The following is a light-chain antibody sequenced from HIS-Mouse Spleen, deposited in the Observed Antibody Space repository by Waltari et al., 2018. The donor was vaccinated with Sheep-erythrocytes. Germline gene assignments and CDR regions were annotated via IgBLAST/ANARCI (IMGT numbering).Light chain of an antibody. J-gene: IGKJ3*01. V-gene: IGKV3-20*01. CDR3: QQYGSSPLFT. Sequence: IVLTPSPGTLSLPPGERATLSCTASQSVSSSYLAWYQQKPGQAPRLLSYGASSRPTGIPDRFSGSGSETDFTLTISRLEPEDFAVYYCQQYGSSPLFTFGPGTKVDIK. CDR1: QSVSSSY. CDR2: GAS.